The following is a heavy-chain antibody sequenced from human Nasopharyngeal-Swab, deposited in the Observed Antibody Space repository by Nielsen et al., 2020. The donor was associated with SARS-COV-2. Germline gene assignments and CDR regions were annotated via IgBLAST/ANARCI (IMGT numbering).Heavy chain of an antibody. D-gene: IGHD5-12*01. J-gene: IGHJ4*02. Sequence: ETLSLTCAVYGGSFSGYYWSWIRQPPGKGLEWIGEINHSGNTNHNPSLKSRVTISVDTSKNQFSLRLTAVTAADTAVYYCARGRGVGLATIGVDYWGQGTLVTVSS. V-gene: IGHV4-34*01. CDR1: GGSFSGYY. CDR2: INHSGNT. CDR3: ARGRGVGLATIGVDY.